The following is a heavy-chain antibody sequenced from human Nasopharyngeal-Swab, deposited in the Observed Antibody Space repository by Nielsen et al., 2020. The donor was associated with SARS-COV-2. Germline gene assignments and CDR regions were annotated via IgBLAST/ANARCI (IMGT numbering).Heavy chain of an antibody. V-gene: IGHV3-72*01. CDR2: TRNKANSYTT. CDR1: GFSFSDHY. Sequence: GGSLRLSCAASGFSFSDHYMDWVRQAPGKGLEWVGRTRNKANSYTTEYAASVKGRFTISRDDSKNSLYLQMNGLKTEDTAVYYCARGGSGTLRGYQYAMDVWGQGTTVTVSS. D-gene: IGHD3-10*01. CDR3: ARGGSGTLRGYQYAMDV. J-gene: IGHJ6*02.